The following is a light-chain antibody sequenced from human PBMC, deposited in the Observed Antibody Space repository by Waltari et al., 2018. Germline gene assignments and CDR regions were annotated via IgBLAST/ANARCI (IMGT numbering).Light chain of an antibody. CDR1: QSVSSSY. V-gene: IGKV3-20*01. Sequence: EIVLTQSPGTLSLSPGERATLSCRASQSVSSSYLAWYQQKPGQAPRLLIYGESSRATGIPDRFSGSGSGTDCTLTISRLEPEDFAVYYCQQYGSSPPLTFGGGTKVEIK. J-gene: IGKJ4*01. CDR3: QQYGSSPPLT. CDR2: GES.